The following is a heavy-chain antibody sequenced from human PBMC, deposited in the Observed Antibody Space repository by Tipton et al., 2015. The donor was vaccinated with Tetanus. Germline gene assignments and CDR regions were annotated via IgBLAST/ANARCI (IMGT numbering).Heavy chain of an antibody. V-gene: IGHV4-39*01. D-gene: IGHD2-2*01. Sequence: TLSLTCTVSGASISSNTYYWGWIRQPPGKGLEWIASVSYSGSTYYNPSLKSRVTMSLDTSKSQFSVRLTSVTAADTAVYYCARGWSECSSWSCSPFDSWGQGTLVTVSS. J-gene: IGHJ4*02. CDR1: GASISSNTYY. CDR2: VSYSGST. CDR3: ARGWSECSSWSCSPFDS.